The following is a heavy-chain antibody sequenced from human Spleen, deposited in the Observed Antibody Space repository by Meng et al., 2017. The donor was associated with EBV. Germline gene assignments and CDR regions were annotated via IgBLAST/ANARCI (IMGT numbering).Heavy chain of an antibody. Sequence: QVQLQESGPGLVKPSGTLSLTCAVSGGSISSTNWWSWVRQPPGKGLEWIGQIYHRGNTNYKPSLKSRVTISLDKSKNQFSLNLTSVTAADTAVYFCARERVKSSVTRGPFEWGRGTLVNVSS. CDR2: IYHRGNT. J-gene: IGHJ4*02. CDR1: GGSISSTNW. CDR3: ARERVKSSVTRGPFE. D-gene: IGHD3-10*01. V-gene: IGHV4-4*02.